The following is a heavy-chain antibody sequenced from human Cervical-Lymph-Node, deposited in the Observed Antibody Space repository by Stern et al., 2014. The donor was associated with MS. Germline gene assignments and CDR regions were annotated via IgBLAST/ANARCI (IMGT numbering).Heavy chain of an antibody. Sequence: VQLVESGAGVKKPGSSVKVSCKASGGTFSTFSINWVRQVPGQSLEWMGGIIPIFDTPNFAQKFQGRVTITADSSTSTVYMALNSLRFDDTAVYYCVLPSTVTTAAFDVWGRGTMVTVSS. CDR2: IIPIFDTP. CDR1: GGTFSTFS. D-gene: IGHD4-11*01. J-gene: IGHJ3*01. CDR3: VLPSTVTTAAFDV. V-gene: IGHV1-69*06.